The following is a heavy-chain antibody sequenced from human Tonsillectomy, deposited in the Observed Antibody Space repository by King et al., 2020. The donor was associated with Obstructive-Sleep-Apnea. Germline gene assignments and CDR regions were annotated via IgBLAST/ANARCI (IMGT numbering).Heavy chain of an antibody. Sequence: QLVQSGAEVKKPGASVKVSCKASGYTFTGYYVHWVRQAPGQGLEWMGWSNANHGDTNYAQKFQGRVTVTRDTSINTAHMELSSLRSDDTAVYYCARDGVGPPTRNAFHIWGQGTMVIVSS. D-gene: IGHD3-3*01. CDR1: GYTFTGYY. CDR3: ARDGVGPPTRNAFHI. J-gene: IGHJ3*02. CDR2: SNANHGDT. V-gene: IGHV1-2*02.